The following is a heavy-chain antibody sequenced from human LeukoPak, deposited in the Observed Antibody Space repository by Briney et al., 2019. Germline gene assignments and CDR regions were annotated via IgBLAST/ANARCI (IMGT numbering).Heavy chain of an antibody. CDR3: ARVRGVITHYYYYMDV. J-gene: IGHJ6*03. CDR1: GYTFTSYD. D-gene: IGHD3-10*01. CDR2: IIPIFGTA. Sequence: SVKVSCKASGYTFTSYDINWVRQAPGQGLEWMGGIIPIFGTANYAQKFQGRVTITPDKSTSTAYMELSSLRSDDTAMYYCARVRGVITHYYYYMDVWGKGTTVTVSS. V-gene: IGHV1-69*06.